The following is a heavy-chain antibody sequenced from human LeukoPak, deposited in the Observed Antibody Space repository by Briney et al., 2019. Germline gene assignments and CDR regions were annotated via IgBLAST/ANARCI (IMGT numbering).Heavy chain of an antibody. CDR2: ISSSSSYI. J-gene: IGHJ4*02. CDR1: GFTFSSYS. CDR3: AMSGYSSSLPEY. Sequence: GGSLRLSCAASGFTFSSYSMNWVRQAPGKGLEWVSSISSSSSYIYHADSVKGRFTISRDNAKNSPYLQMTSLRAEDTAVFYCAMSGYSSSLPEYWGQGTLVTVSS. V-gene: IGHV3-21*01. D-gene: IGHD6-13*01.